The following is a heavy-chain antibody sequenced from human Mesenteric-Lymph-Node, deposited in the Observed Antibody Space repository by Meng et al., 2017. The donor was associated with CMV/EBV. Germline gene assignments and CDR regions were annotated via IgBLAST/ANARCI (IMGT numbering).Heavy chain of an antibody. D-gene: IGHD3-3*02. J-gene: IGHJ4*02. V-gene: IGHV5-51*01. CDR1: GYSFTSYW. Sequence: GGSLRLSCTGSGYSFTSYWIGWVRQMPGKGLEWMGTIYPGDSDTTYGPSFQGQVTISADKSINTAYLQWSSLKASDTAMYYCARHVMASIYPYIDDWGQGTLVTVSS. CDR3: ARHVMASIYPYIDD. CDR2: IYPGDSDT.